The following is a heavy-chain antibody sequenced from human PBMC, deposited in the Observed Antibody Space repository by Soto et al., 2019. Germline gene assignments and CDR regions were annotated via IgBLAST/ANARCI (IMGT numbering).Heavy chain of an antibody. Sequence: QVQLVESGGGVVQPGRSLRLSCAASGFTFSSYAMHWVRQAPGKGLEWVAVISYDGSNKYYADSVKGRFTISRDNSKNTLCLQMNSLRAEDTAVYYCASDTLPPAKPAPLTPQGAFDIWGQGTMVTVSS. V-gene: IGHV3-30-3*01. J-gene: IGHJ3*02. D-gene: IGHD2-2*01. CDR3: ASDTLPPAKPAPLTPQGAFDI. CDR1: GFTFSSYA. CDR2: ISYDGSNK.